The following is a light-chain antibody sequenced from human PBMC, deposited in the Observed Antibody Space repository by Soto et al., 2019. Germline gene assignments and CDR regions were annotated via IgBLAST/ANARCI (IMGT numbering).Light chain of an antibody. J-gene: IGKJ4*01. CDR2: AAS. CDR3: QQSYSTPPN. Sequence: DIQMTQSPSSLYASVGDRVTITCRASQSISSYLNWYQQKPGKAPKLLIYAASSLQSGVPSRFSGSGSGTDFTLTISSLQPEDFATYYCQQSYSTPPNFGGGTKVDIK. V-gene: IGKV1-39*01. CDR1: QSISSY.